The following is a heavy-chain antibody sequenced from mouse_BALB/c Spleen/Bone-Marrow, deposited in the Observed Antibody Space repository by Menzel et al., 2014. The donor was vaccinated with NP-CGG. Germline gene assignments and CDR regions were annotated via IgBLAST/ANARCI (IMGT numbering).Heavy chain of an antibody. Sequence: VQLKESGAELVKPGASVKLSCTASGFNITDTYMHWVKQRPEQGLEWIGRIDPANGNTKYDPKFQGKATITADTSSNTAYLQLSSLTSEDTAVYYGAAYYYGSSVFAYWGQGTLVTVSA. D-gene: IGHD1-1*01. CDR1: GFNITDTY. CDR2: IDPANGNT. J-gene: IGHJ3*01. V-gene: IGHV14-3*02. CDR3: AAYYYGSSVFAY.